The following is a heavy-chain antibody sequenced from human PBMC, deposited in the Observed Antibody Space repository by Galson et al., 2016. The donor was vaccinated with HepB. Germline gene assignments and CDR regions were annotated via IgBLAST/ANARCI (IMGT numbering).Heavy chain of an antibody. CDR3: TRDRITGTTLSFDS. Sequence: SLRLSCAASGFTFSSYTMHWVRQAPGKGLEWVALISSDGSNKYYADSVKGRFTFSRDNSKNTLYLQMNSLRAEDTAVYYCTRDRITGTTLSFDSWGQGTLVTVSS. J-gene: IGHJ5*01. CDR2: ISSDGSNK. D-gene: IGHD1-20*01. CDR1: GFTFSSYT. V-gene: IGHV3-30*04.